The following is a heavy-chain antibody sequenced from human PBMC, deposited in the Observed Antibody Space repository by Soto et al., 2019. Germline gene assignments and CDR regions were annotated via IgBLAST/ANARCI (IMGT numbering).Heavy chain of an antibody. CDR1: GYTFTGYY. CDR3: ARKALAVGGLSYYGMDV. D-gene: IGHD6-19*01. V-gene: IGHV1-2*02. Sequence: GASVKVSCKASGYTFTGYYMHWVRQAPGQGLEWMGWINPNSGGTDYAQKFQGRVTMTRDTSISTAYMELRGLRSDDTAVYYCARKALAVGGLSYYGMDVWGPGTTVTVSS. CDR2: INPNSGGT. J-gene: IGHJ6*02.